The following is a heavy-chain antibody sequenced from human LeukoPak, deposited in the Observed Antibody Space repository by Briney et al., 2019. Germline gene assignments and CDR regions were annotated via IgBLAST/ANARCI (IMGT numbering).Heavy chain of an antibody. CDR2: IIPIFGTA. D-gene: IGHD3-3*01. V-gene: IGHV1-69*06. Sequence: SVKVSCKAPGGTFSNYAISWVRQAPGQGLEWMGGIIPIFGTANYAQKFQGRVTITADKSTSTAYMELSSLRSEDTAVYYCASIPHSFGVAREDDAFDIWGQGTMVTVSS. CDR3: ASIPHSFGVAREDDAFDI. CDR1: GGTFSNYA. J-gene: IGHJ3*02.